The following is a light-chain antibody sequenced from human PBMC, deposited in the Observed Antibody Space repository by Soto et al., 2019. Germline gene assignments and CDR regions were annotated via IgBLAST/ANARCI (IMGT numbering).Light chain of an antibody. CDR2: GTS. V-gene: IGKV3-20*01. J-gene: IGKJ4*01. CDR3: QQYHDSPPT. CDR1: QSVSSSY. Sequence: IVLTQSPGTLSLSAGERATLSRRASQSVSSSYFAWYQHKPGQAPRLLIQGTSSRATGIPDRFSGSGSGTDFTLTISRLEPEDFALYFCQQYHDSPPTFGGGTKVEI.